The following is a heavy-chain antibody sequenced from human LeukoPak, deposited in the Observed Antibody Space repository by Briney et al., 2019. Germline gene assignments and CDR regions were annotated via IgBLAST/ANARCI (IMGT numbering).Heavy chain of an antibody. Sequence: SETQSLTCIVSGGSISSSSYYWAWIRQSPGKGLEWIGGIYYSGSTYYNPSLKSPVDISVDTFKNHFSLKLSSVTAADSGVYCCARRLGQYSGSFFDYWGQGTLVTVSS. D-gene: IGHD1-26*01. CDR1: GGSISSSSYY. CDR3: ARRLGQYSGSFFDY. J-gene: IGHJ4*02. V-gene: IGHV4-39*02. CDR2: IYYSGST.